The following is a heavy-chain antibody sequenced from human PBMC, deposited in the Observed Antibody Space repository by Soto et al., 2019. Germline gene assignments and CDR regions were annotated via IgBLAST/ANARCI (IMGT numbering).Heavy chain of an antibody. D-gene: IGHD3-3*01. CDR3: ARDVLRFLEWFPSDAFDI. J-gene: IGHJ3*02. CDR1: GFTFSDYY. CDR2: ISSSGSTI. Sequence: RLSCAASGFTFSDYYMSWIRQAPGKGLEWVSYISSSGSTIYYADSVKGRFTISRDNAKNSLYLQMNSLRAEDTAVYYCARDVLRFLEWFPSDAFDIWGQGTMVTVSS. V-gene: IGHV3-11*01.